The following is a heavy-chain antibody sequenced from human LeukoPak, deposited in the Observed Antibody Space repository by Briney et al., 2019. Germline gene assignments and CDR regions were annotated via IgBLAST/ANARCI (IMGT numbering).Heavy chain of an antibody. V-gene: IGHV3-11*01. D-gene: IGHD3-22*01. CDR1: GFTFSDYY. Sequence: GGSLRLSCAASGFTFSDYYMSWIRQAPGKGLEWVSYISSRGSTIYYSDSVKGRFTISRDNTKNSLYLQVNSLRAEDTAVYYCARLRAHYGSSGYYPDYWGQGTLVTVSS. CDR3: ARLRAHYGSSGYYPDY. J-gene: IGHJ4*02. CDR2: ISSRGSTI.